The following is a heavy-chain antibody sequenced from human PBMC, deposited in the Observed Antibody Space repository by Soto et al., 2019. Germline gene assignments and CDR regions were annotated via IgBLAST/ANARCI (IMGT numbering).Heavy chain of an antibody. CDR3: ARGPLTIFGVVIPPPLLDY. D-gene: IGHD3-3*01. J-gene: IGHJ4*02. CDR2: ISYDGSNK. Sequence: QVQLVESGGGVVQPGRSLRLSCAASGFTFSSYAMHWVRQAPGKGLEWVAVISYDGSNKYYADSVKGRFTISRDNSKNTMYLQMNSLRAEDTAVYYCARGPLTIFGVVIPPPLLDYWGQGTLVTVSS. V-gene: IGHV3-30-3*01. CDR1: GFTFSSYA.